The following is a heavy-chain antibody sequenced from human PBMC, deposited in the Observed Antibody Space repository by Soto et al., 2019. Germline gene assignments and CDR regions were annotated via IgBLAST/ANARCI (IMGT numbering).Heavy chain of an antibody. CDR3: ARDAAMIVVARGALDI. CDR2: IYYSGST. D-gene: IGHD3-22*01. Sequence: PSETLSLTCTVSGGSISRGDYYWSWIRQPPGKGLEWIGYIYYSGSTYYNPSLKSRVTISVDTSKNQFSLKLSSVTAADTAVYYCARDAAMIVVARGALDIWGQGTMVSVS. J-gene: IGHJ3*02. V-gene: IGHV4-30-4*01. CDR1: GGSISRGDYY.